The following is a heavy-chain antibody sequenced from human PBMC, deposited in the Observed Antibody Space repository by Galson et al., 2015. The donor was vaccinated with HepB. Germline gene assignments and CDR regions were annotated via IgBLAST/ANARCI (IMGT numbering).Heavy chain of an antibody. CDR3: AKDWRNRIAVAQTEGAFDI. Sequence: SLRLSCAASGFTFSSYAMSWVRQAPGKGLEWVSAISGSGGSTYYADSVKGRFTISRDNSKNTLYLQMNSLRAEDTAVYYCAKDWRNRIAVAQTEGAFDIWGQGTMVTVSS. V-gene: IGHV3-23*01. D-gene: IGHD6-19*01. CDR1: GFTFSSYA. CDR2: ISGSGGST. J-gene: IGHJ3*02.